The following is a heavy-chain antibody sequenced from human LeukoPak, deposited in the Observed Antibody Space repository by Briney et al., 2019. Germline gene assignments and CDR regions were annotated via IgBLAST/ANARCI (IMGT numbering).Heavy chain of an antibody. Sequence: PSETLSLTCTVSGGSISSYYWSWIRQPAGKGLEWIGRIYTSGSTNYNPSLKSRVTMSVDTSKNQFSLKLSSVTAADTAVYYCARGPYYYDSSGYPNRWFDPWGQGTLVTVSS. J-gene: IGHJ5*02. CDR1: GGSISSYY. CDR2: IYTSGST. CDR3: ARGPYYYDSSGYPNRWFDP. V-gene: IGHV4-4*07. D-gene: IGHD3-22*01.